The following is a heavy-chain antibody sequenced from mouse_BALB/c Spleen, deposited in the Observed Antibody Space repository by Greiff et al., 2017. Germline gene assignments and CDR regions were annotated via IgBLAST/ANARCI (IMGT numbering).Heavy chain of an antibody. Sequence: QVQLQQSGAELMKPGASVKMSCKASGYTFTSYWMHWVKQRPGQGLEWIGYINPSTGYTEYNQKFKDKATLTADKSSSTAYMQLSSLTSEDSAVYYCARRYYYARDYGGKGTSVTVSS. J-gene: IGHJ4*01. V-gene: IGHV1S26*01. CDR1: GYTFTSYW. CDR3: ARRYYYARDY. CDR2: INPSTGYT.